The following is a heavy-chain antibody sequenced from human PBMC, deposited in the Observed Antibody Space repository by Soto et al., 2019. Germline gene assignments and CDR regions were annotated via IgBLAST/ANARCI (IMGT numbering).Heavy chain of an antibody. CDR1: GGTFSSYA. J-gene: IGHJ6*02. V-gene: IGHV1-69*01. CDR2: IIPIFGTA. CDR3: AREYIVPSYYYYYYGMDV. Sequence: QVQLVQSGAEVKKPGSSVKVSCKASGGTFSSYAISWVRQAPGQGLEWMGGIIPIFGTANYAQKFQGRVTITAGESTSTAYMELSSLRSEDTAVYYCAREYIVPSYYYYYYGMDVWGQGTTVTVSS. D-gene: IGHD2-8*01.